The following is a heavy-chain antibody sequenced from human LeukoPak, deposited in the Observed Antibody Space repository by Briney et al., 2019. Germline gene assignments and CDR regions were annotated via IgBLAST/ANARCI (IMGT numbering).Heavy chain of an antibody. J-gene: IGHJ4*02. CDR1: GGSISSSSAY. Sequence: SETLSLTCTVSGGSISSSSAYWGWIRQPPGKGLEWIGSIYYSKNTYYNPSLKSRVTISADTSKNQFSLTLGSVSATDMAVYYCVSPRGFSYGYFDYWGQGTLVTVSS. CDR3: VSPRGFSYGYFDY. D-gene: IGHD5-18*01. CDR2: IYYSKNT. V-gene: IGHV4-39*01.